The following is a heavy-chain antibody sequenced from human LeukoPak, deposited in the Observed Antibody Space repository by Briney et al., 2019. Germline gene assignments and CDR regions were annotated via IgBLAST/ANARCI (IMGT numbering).Heavy chain of an antibody. J-gene: IGHJ6*03. D-gene: IGHD3-16*01. CDR3: ARETSQKGAHYMDV. CDR1: GGSISSSYY. V-gene: IGHV4-61*01. Sequence: SETLSLTCTVSGGSISSSYYWGWIRQPPGKGLEYIGYIYYSGSTNYNPSLKSRLTISVDTSKNQFSLKLSSVTAADTAVYYCARETSQKGAHYMDVWGKGTTVTISS. CDR2: IYYSGST.